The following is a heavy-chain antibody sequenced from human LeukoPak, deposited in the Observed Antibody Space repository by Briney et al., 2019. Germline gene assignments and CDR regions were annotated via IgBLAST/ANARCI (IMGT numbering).Heavy chain of an antibody. J-gene: IGHJ4*02. Sequence: PGGSLRLSCAASGFTFSSYAMHWVRQAPGKGLEWVAVISYDGSNKYYADSVKGRFTISRDNSKNTLYLQMNSLRAEDTAVYYCARDSEPGIAARFDYWGQGTLVTVSS. V-gene: IGHV3-30*01. CDR3: ARDSEPGIAARFDY. D-gene: IGHD6-6*01. CDR1: GFTFSSYA. CDR2: ISYDGSNK.